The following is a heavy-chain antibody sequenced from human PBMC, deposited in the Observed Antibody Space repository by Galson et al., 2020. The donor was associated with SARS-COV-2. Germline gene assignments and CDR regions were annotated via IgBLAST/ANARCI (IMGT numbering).Heavy chain of an antibody. V-gene: IGHV3-23*01. CDR3: AKTQARVVGQLLGEN. D-gene: IGHD2-2*01. CDR2: ISGSGGST. CDR1: GFTFSSYA. Sequence: GGSLRLSCAASGFTFSSYAMSWVRQAPGKGLEWVSAISGSGGSTYYADSVKGRFTISRDNSKNTLYLQMNSLRAEDTAVYYCAKTQARVVGQLLGENWGQGTLVTVSS. J-gene: IGHJ4*02.